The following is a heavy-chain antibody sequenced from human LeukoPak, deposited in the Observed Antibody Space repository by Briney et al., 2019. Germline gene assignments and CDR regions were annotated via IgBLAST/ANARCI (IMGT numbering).Heavy chain of an antibody. V-gene: IGHV4-39*07. CDR2: IYYSGST. CDR1: GGSISSSSYY. CDR3: ARRAASSGWYSY. D-gene: IGHD6-19*01. J-gene: IGHJ4*02. Sequence: PSETLSLTCTVSGGSISSSSYYWGWIRQPPGKGLEWIGSIYYSGSTYYNPSLKSRVTISVDTSKNQFSLKLSSVTAADTAVYYCARRAASSGWYSYWGQGTLVTVSS.